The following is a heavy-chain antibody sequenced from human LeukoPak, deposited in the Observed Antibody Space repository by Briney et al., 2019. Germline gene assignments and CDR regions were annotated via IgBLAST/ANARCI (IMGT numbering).Heavy chain of an antibody. CDR1: GGSISSSNW. V-gene: IGHV4-4*02. D-gene: IGHD6-13*01. Sequence: PSGTLSLTCAVSGGSISSSNWWSWVRQPPGKGLEWIGEIYHSGSTNYNPSLKSRVTISVDKSKNQFSLKLSSVTAADTAVYYCAREGCSSWYVRNDNWFDPWGQGTLVTVSS. J-gene: IGHJ5*02. CDR3: AREGCSSWYVRNDNWFDP. CDR2: IYHSGST.